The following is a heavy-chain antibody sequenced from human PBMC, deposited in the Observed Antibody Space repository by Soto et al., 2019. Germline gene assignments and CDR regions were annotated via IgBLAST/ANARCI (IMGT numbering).Heavy chain of an antibody. V-gene: IGHV2-5*02. CDR2: IYWDDDK. CDR3: ARFLWSDTSLYYFDY. D-gene: IGHD3-3*01. Sequence: QITLKESGPTLVKPTQTLTLTCTFSGFSLTGSGVGVGWIRQPPGKALEWLALIYWDDDKRYSPSLKSRLTSXXDXSXXQVALTVTNIDPVDTATYSCARFLWSDTSLYYFDYWGQGTMVTVSS. CDR1: GFSLTGSGVG. J-gene: IGHJ4*02.